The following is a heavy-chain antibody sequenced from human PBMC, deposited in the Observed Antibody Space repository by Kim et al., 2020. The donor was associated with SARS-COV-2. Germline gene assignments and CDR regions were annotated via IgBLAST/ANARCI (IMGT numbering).Heavy chain of an antibody. D-gene: IGHD6-6*01. CDR3: VRGESIY. CDR2: DGSDK. J-gene: IGHJ4*02. V-gene: IGHV3-7*01. Sequence: DGSDKYNVDSGKRRFTISRDNAKNSLYLQMSSLTGEDTAVYYCVRGESIYWGQGALVTVSS.